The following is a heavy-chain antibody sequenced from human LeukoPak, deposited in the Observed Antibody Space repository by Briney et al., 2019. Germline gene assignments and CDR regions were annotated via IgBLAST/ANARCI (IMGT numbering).Heavy chain of an antibody. Sequence: HAGGSLRLSCAPSGFSLINCDMHWARQAPGKGLEWVAFIRYDGSDKYYADSLKGRFTISRDNSKNTLYLQMNSLRGEDTAVYYCARNRVGFHYADAFDMWGQGTMVTVSS. CDR2: IRYDGSDK. J-gene: IGHJ3*02. D-gene: IGHD5-24*01. CDR1: GFSLINCD. CDR3: ARNRVGFHYADAFDM. V-gene: IGHV3-30*02.